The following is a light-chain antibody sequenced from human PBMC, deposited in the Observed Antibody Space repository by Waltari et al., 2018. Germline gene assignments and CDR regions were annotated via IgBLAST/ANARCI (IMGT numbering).Light chain of an antibody. V-gene: IGKV3-20*01. CDR3: QHYLRLPVT. Sequence: EIVLTQSPGTLSLSLGARATLSCRASQSVSMAFAWYQKKPGQAPRLLIYGASTRATGIPDRFSGSGSGTDFSLTISRLEPDDFAVYYCQHYLRLPVTFGQGTTVEI. J-gene: IGKJ1*01. CDR2: GAS. CDR1: QSVSMAF.